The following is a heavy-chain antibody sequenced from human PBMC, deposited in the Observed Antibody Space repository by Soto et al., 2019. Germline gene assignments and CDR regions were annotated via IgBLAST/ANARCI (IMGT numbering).Heavy chain of an antibody. D-gene: IGHD4-17*01. J-gene: IGHJ6*02. Sequence: EVQLVESGGGLVKPGGSLRLSCAASGFTCSSYSMHWVRQAPGKGLEWVSSISSSSSYIDYADSVKGRFTISRDNAKNSLYVQMNSLRAEDTAVYYCARSTVTTGLHYYYGMDVWGQGTTVTVSS. CDR2: ISSSSSYI. V-gene: IGHV3-21*06. CDR3: ARSTVTTGLHYYYGMDV. CDR1: GFTCSSYS.